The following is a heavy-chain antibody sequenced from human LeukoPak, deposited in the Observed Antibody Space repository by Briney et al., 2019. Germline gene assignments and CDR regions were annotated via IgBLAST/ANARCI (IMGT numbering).Heavy chain of an antibody. CDR3: AREPDSGSYVDY. V-gene: IGHV4-34*01. Sequence: PSETLSLTCAVYGGSFSGYYWSWIRQPPGKGLEWIGEINHSGSTNYNPSLKSRVTISVDKSKNQFSLKLSSVTAADTAVYYCAREPDSGSYVDYWGQGTLVTVSS. D-gene: IGHD1-26*01. J-gene: IGHJ4*02. CDR1: GGSFSGYY. CDR2: INHSGST.